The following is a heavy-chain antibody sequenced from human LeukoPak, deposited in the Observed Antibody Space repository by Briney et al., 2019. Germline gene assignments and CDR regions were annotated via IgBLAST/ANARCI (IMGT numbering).Heavy chain of an antibody. CDR2: ISGSGGST. CDR3: ASPIGYCTNGVCYKWTQGNYFDY. V-gene: IGHV3-23*01. Sequence: GGSLRLSCAASGFTFSSYAMSWVRQAPGKGLEWVSAISGSGGSTYYADSVKGRFTISRDNSKNTLYLQMNSLRAEDTAVYYCASPIGYCTNGVCYKWTQGNYFDYWGQGTLVTVSS. CDR1: GFTFSSYA. J-gene: IGHJ4*02. D-gene: IGHD2-8*01.